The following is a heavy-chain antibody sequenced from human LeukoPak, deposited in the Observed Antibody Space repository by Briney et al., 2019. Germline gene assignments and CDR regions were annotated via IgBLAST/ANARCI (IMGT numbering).Heavy chain of an antibody. CDR2: INWNGGST. J-gene: IGHJ6*03. D-gene: IGHD6-13*01. Sequence: GGSLRLSCAASGFTFSSYSMNWVRQAPGKGLEWVSGINWNGGSTGYADSVKGRFTISRDNAKNSLYVQMKSLRAEDTALYYCARLGSWYAGYMDVWGKGTTVTVSS. CDR1: GFTFSSYS. V-gene: IGHV3-20*04. CDR3: ARLGSWYAGYMDV.